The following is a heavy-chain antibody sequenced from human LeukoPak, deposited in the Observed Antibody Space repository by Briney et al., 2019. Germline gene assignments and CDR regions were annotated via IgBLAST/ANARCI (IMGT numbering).Heavy chain of an antibody. CDR2: IRYDGSNK. CDR1: GFTFSSYG. D-gene: IGHD2-8*01. V-gene: IGHV3-30*02. J-gene: IGHJ6*03. CDR3: AKDGRRMRGDYYYYMDV. Sequence: GGSLRLSCAASGFTFSSYGMHWVRQAPGKGLEWVAFIRYDGSNKYYADSVKGRFTISRDNSKNTLYLQMNSLRAEDTAVYYCAKDGRRMRGDYYYYMDVWGKGTTVTISS.